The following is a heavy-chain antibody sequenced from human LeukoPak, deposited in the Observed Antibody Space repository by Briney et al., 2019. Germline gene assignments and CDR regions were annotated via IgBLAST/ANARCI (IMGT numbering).Heavy chain of an antibody. CDR1: GGYIIGDY. J-gene: IGHJ4*02. CDR2: IYHTGRP. D-gene: IGHD5-18*01. V-gene: IGHV4-59*01. Sequence: SETLSLTCTVSGGYIIGDYWIWIRQPPGKGLEWIGYIYHTGRPNYNSSLKSRVTISLDRSKNQLSLKLRSVTAADTAVYYCARAPRDTVMVTNNRGKGTLVIVSS. CDR3: ARAPRDTVMVTNN.